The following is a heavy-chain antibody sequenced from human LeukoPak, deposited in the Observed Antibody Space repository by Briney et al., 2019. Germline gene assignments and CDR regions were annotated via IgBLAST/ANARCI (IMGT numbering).Heavy chain of an antibody. CDR2: TSGSGGST. D-gene: IGHD5-12*01. J-gene: IGHJ4*02. CDR1: GFTFSSYA. V-gene: IGHV3-23*01. Sequence: GGSLRLSCAASGFTFSSYAMSXXXXXXXXXXXXXSATSGSGGSTYYADSVKGRFTISRDNSKNTLYLQMNSLRAEDTAVYYCAKSSRGYVSSFDYWGQGTLVTVSS. CDR3: AKSSRGYVSSFDY.